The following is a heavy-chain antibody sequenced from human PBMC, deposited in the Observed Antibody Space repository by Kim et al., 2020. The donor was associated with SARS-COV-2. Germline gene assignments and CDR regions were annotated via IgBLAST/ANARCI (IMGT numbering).Heavy chain of an antibody. CDR1: GGSISSSSYY. D-gene: IGHD6-19*01. V-gene: IGHV4-39*07. J-gene: IGHJ4*02. CDR3: ATVYSSGWY. CDR2: IYYSVST. Sequence: SETLSLTCTVSGGSISSSSYYWGWIRQPPGKGLEWIGSIYYSVSTYYNPSLKSRVTISVDTSKNQFSLKLSTVTAADTAVFYCATVYSSGWYWGQGTLVT.